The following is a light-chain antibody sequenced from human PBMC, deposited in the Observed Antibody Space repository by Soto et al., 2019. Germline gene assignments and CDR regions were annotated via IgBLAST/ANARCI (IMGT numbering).Light chain of an antibody. CDR3: CSYAGSTTYV. J-gene: IGLJ1*01. Sequence: QSAVTQPASVSGSPGQSITISCTGTSSDVGSYNLVSWYQQHPGKAPLLMIYEGSKRPSGVSNRFSGSKSGNTASLTISGLQAEDEADYYCCSYAGSTTYVFGTGTKLTVL. CDR2: EGS. CDR1: SSDVGSYNL. V-gene: IGLV2-23*01.